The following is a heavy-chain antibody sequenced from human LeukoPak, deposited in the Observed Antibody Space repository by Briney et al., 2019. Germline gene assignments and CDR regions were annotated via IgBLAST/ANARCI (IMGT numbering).Heavy chain of an antibody. V-gene: IGHV3-48*03. CDR3: ARVSSSSSWYSTTTEYYFDY. Sequence: GGSLRLSCAASGFTFSSYEMNWVRQAPGKGLEWVSYIGSSGSTIYYADSVMGRFTISRDNAKNSLYLQMNSLRAEDTAVYYCARVSSSSSWYSTTTEYYFDYWGQGTLVTVSS. CDR2: IGSSGSTI. CDR1: GFTFSSYE. J-gene: IGHJ4*02. D-gene: IGHD6-13*01.